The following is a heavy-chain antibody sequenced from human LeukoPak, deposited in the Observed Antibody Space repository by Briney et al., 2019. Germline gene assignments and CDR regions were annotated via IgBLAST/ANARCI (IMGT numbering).Heavy chain of an antibody. J-gene: IGHJ4*02. D-gene: IGHD1-26*01. CDR3: ARDDVVYSGSYTFDY. CDR1: GFTFSSYS. CDR2: ISSRSTYI. Sequence: GGSLRLSCAASGFTFSSYSMNWVRQAPGKGLEWVSSISSRSTYIYYADSLKGRFTISRDNAKNSLYLQMNSLRAEDTAVYYCARDDVVYSGSYTFDYWGQGTLVTVSS. V-gene: IGHV3-21*01.